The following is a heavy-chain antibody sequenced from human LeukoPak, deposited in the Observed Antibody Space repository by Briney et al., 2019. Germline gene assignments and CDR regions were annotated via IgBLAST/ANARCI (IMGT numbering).Heavy chain of an antibody. Sequence: GGSLRLSCAASGFTLSSYTMSWVRQAPGKGLEWVANINQDGSGKYYVDSVKGRFTISRDNAKNSLYLQMNSLRAEDTAVFYCATIYFDYWGQGTLVTVSS. D-gene: IGHD3-9*01. V-gene: IGHV3-7*01. J-gene: IGHJ4*02. CDR1: GFTLSSYT. CDR2: INQDGSGK. CDR3: ATIYFDY.